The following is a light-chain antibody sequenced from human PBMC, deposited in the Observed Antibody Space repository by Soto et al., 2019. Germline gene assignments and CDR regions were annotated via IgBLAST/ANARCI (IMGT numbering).Light chain of an antibody. Sequence: EIVMTQSPATLSVPPGERTTLSCRASQSVSTNLAWYQQKPGQAPRLLIYGASTRATGIPARFSGRGSGTEFTLTISSLQSEDFAVYYGQQYNNWPPITFGQGTRLEIK. J-gene: IGKJ5*01. V-gene: IGKV3-15*01. CDR3: QQYNNWPPIT. CDR1: QSVSTN. CDR2: GAS.